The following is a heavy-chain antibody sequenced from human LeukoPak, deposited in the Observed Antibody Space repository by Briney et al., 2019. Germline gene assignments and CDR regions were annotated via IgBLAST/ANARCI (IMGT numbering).Heavy chain of an antibody. CDR2: ISAYNGNT. Sequence: ASVKVSCKASGYTFTSYGISWVRQAPGQGLEWMGWISAYNGNTNYAQKPQGRVTMTTDTSTSTAYMELRRLRSDDPAVYYCARESVLGYGDYVGYFDYWGQGTLVTVSS. CDR1: GYTFTSYG. CDR3: ARESVLGYGDYVGYFDY. J-gene: IGHJ4*02. D-gene: IGHD4-17*01. V-gene: IGHV1-18*01.